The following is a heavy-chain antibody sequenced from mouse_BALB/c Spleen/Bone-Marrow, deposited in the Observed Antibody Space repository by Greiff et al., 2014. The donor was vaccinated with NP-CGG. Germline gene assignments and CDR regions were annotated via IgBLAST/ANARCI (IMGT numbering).Heavy chain of an antibody. V-gene: IGHV1-31*01. CDR1: GYSFTGYY. CDR2: INPYNGAT. CDR3: EKSWDY. D-gene: IGHD4-1*01. J-gene: IGHJ2*02. Sequence: EVKLQESGPDLVKPGASVKISCKASGYSFTGYYMHWVKQSHVKSLEWIGRINPYNGATTYNQNFKDKASLTVDKSSSTTYVELDSLTSEDSAVYYCEKSWDYWGQGTSLTVSS.